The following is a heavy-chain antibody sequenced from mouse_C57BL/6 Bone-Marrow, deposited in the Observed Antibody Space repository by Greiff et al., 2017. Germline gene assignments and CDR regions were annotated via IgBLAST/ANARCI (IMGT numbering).Heavy chain of an antibody. CDR2: IHPNSGST. Sequence: QVQLQQPGAELVKPGASVKLSCKASGYTFTSYWMHWVKQRPGQGLEWIGMIHPNSGSTNYNEKFKSKATLTVDKSSSTAYMQLSSLTSEDSAVYYCAREDGYYGDGFAYWGQGTLVTVSA. CDR1: GYTFTSYW. J-gene: IGHJ3*01. CDR3: AREDGYYGDGFAY. V-gene: IGHV1-64*01. D-gene: IGHD2-3*01.